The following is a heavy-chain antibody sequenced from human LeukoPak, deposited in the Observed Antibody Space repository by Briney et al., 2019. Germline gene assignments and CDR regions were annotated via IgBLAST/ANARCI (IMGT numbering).Heavy chain of an antibody. CDR2: INPNSGGT. Sequence: ASVKVSCKASGYTFTGYYMHWVRQAPGQGLEWMGWINPNSGGTNYAQKFQGRVTMTRDTSISTAYMELRDLTSEDTAVYYCVRDGEGVAISVNYWFDPWGQGTLVTVSS. CDR1: GYTFTGYY. D-gene: IGHD3-10*01. V-gene: IGHV1-2*02. CDR3: VRDGEGVAISVNYWFDP. J-gene: IGHJ5*02.